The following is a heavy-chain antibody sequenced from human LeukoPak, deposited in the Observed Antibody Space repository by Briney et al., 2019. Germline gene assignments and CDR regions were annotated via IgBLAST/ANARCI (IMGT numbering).Heavy chain of an antibody. V-gene: IGHV3-9*01. CDR1: GFTFDDYA. D-gene: IGHD5-18*01. J-gene: IGHJ4*02. CDR2: ISWNSGSI. CDR3: ARDGYSFGHDFDY. Sequence: GRSLRLSCAASGFTFDDYAMHWVRQAPGKGLEWVSGISWNSGSIGYADSVKGRFTISRDNAKNTLYLQMNSLRAEDTAVYYCARDGYSFGHDFDYWGQGTLVTVSS.